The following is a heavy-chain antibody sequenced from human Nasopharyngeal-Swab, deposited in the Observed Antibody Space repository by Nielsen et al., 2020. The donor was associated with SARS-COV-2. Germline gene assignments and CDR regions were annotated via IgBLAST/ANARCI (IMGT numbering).Heavy chain of an antibody. J-gene: IGHJ4*02. CDR1: GFTFSSYW. D-gene: IGHD4-23*01. CDR3: ARERGNSLDY. CDR2: IKQDGSEK. V-gene: IGHV3-7*01. Sequence: GESLKISCAASGFTFSSYWMSWVRQAPGKGLEWVANIKQDGSEKYYVDSVKGRFTISRDNAKNSLHLQMNSLRAEDTAVYYCARERGNSLDYWGQGTLVTVSS.